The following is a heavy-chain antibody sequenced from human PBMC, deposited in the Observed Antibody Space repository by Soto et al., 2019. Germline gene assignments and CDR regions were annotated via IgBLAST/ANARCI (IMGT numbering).Heavy chain of an antibody. D-gene: IGHD6-6*01. Sequence: QGRLVQSGGEVKRPGASVKVSCKASGFNFTKYDFSWVRQAPGRGLEWMGWISAYSGISNYAPKVQGRVTMTTDTSTTTAYWELRSLRSADTDVYYCARSHWALEYMEGFDLWGQGALVTVSS. CDR3: ARSHWALEYMEGFDL. CDR1: GFNFTKYD. V-gene: IGHV1-18*01. CDR2: ISAYSGIS. J-gene: IGHJ5*02.